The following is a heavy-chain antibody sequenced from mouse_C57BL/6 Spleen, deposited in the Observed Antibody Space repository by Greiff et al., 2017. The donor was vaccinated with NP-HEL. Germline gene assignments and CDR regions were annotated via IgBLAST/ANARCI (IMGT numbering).Heavy chain of an antibody. J-gene: IGHJ1*03. CDR1: GFTFSDYG. V-gene: IGHV5-17*01. CDR3: ARGNYYGGSYGYFDV. D-gene: IGHD1-1*01. Sequence: EVKLVESGGGLVKPGGSLKLSCAASGFTFSDYGMHWVRQAPEKGLEWVAYISSGSSTIYYADTVKGRFTISRDNAKNTLFLQMTSLRSEDTAMYYCARGNYYGGSYGYFDVWGTGTTVTVSS. CDR2: ISSGSSTI.